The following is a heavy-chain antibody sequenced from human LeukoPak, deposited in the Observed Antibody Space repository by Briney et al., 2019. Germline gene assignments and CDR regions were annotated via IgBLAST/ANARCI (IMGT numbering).Heavy chain of an antibody. J-gene: IGHJ5*02. CDR1: GYSFTNYG. Sequence: ASVKVSCKTSGYSFTNYGITWVRQAPGQGLEWVGIINPSGGSPSYAQKFQGRVTMTRDMSTSTVYMTLSSLKSEDTAVYYCARGGQVAPQPGNWFDPWGQGTLVTVSS. CDR3: ARGGQVAPQPGNWFDP. D-gene: IGHD2-2*01. CDR2: INPSGGSP. V-gene: IGHV1-46*01.